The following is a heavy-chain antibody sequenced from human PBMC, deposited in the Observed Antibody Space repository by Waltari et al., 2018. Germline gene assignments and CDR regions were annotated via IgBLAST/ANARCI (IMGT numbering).Heavy chain of an antibody. CDR2: IRDDGSNK. CDR1: GFTFSSYG. V-gene: IGHV3-30*02. J-gene: IGHJ4*02. Sequence: QVQLVESGGGVVQPGGSLRLSCAASGFTFSSYGMHWVRQAPGKGLGWVAFIRDDGSNKYYADSGKGRFTISRDNAKNSLYLQMNSLRAEDTAVYYCARGGRIAAADFDYWGQGTLVTVSS. D-gene: IGHD6-13*01. CDR3: ARGGRIAAADFDY.